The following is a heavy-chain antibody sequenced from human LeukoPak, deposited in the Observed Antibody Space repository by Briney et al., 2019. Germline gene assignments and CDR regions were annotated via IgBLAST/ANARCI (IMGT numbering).Heavy chain of an antibody. Sequence: SETLSLTCTGSGGSISSYYWSWIRQPPGKGLEWIGYIYYSGSTNYNPSLTSRATISVDTSKNQSSLKLSSVPAADTAVYSCARVQDPYSSSWVYFDSSGQGTLVTVSS. D-gene: IGHD6-13*01. CDR1: GGSISSYY. CDR3: ARVQDPYSSSWVYFDS. J-gene: IGHJ4*02. V-gene: IGHV4-59*01. CDR2: IYYSGST.